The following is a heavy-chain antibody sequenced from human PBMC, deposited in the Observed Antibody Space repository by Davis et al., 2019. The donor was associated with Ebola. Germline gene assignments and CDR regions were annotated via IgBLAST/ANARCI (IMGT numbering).Heavy chain of an antibody. V-gene: IGHV1-46*03. CDR2: INPSGGRT. D-gene: IGHD3-22*01. CDR1: GYTFTSYY. J-gene: IGHJ5*02. CDR3: ARGNHYDYSGYYAWFDP. Sequence: AASVKVSCKASGYTFTSYYMHWVRQAPGQGLEWMGIINPSGGRTSYAQKFQGRVTMTRDTSTSTVYMELSSLRSDDSAVYYCARGNHYDYSGYYAWFDPWGQGTLVTVSS.